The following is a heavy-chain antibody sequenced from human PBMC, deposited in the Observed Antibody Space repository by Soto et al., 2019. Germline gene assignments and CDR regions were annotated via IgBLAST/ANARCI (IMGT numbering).Heavy chain of an antibody. CDR3: GRGPSPRAPAGGTPYYYAMEV. CDR1: GYDFTAYD. V-gene: IGHV1-8*02. J-gene: IGHJ6*02. D-gene: IGHD6-13*01. Sequence: ASVKVSCKASGYDFTAYDINWVRQASGQGLEWMGWMNPINGATGSARRFQGRVSMTRNTATGTAYLELTSLRSDDSAVYYCGRGPSPRAPAGGTPYYYAMEVWGQGTTVTVS. CDR2: MNPINGAT.